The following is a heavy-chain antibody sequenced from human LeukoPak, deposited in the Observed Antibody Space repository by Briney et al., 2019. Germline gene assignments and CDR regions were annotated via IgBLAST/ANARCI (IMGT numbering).Heavy chain of an antibody. Sequence: GGSLRLSCAASGFSFSNWAMSWVRQAPGKGLEWVSGFTRNDETTSYADSVKGRFTISRDNSKNTLYLQMSSLRAEDMAVYYCAKVKVVGYSTFDYWGQGALVTVSS. J-gene: IGHJ4*02. CDR1: GFSFSNWA. CDR2: FTRNDETT. D-gene: IGHD2-8*01. V-gene: IGHV3-23*01. CDR3: AKVKVVGYSTFDY.